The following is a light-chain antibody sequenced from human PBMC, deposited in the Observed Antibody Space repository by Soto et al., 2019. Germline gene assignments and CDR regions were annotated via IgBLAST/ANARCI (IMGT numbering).Light chain of an antibody. CDR2: EVS. V-gene: IGLV2-8*01. J-gene: IGLJ1*01. CDR1: SRAVGGYNY. Sequence: GQSVTISCTGTSRAVGGYNYVSWYQQHPGKAPKLMIYEVSKRPSGVPDRFSGSKSGNTASLTVSGLQAEDEADYYCSSYASTTPYVFGSGTKVTVL. CDR3: SSYASTTPYV.